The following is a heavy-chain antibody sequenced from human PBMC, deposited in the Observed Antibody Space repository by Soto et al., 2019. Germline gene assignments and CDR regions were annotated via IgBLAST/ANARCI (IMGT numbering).Heavy chain of an antibody. V-gene: IGHV3-21*01. CDR2: ISSSSSYI. CDR1: GFTFSSYS. J-gene: IGHJ6*02. D-gene: IGHD3-16*01. Sequence: EVQLVESGGGLVKPGGSLRLSCAASGFTFSSYSMNWVRQAPGKGLEWVSSISSSSSYIYYADSVKGRFTISRDNAKNXXYLQMNSLRAEDTAVYYCARDGGSFEGLLTYGMDVWGQGTTVTVSS. CDR3: ARDGGSFEGLLTYGMDV.